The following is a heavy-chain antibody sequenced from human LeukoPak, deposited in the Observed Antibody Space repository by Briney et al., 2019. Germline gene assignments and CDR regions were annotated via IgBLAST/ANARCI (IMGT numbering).Heavy chain of an antibody. J-gene: IGHJ4*02. Sequence: MPGGSLRLXCAASGFTLSSCGFNWVRQAPGKGLEWVSSIGPTGTDIYYADSVRGRFTISRDNAKNSMYLQMDSLRDEDTAVYYCATETIGRHYDYWGQGTLLTVSS. V-gene: IGHV3-21*01. CDR3: ATETIGRHYDY. CDR2: IGPTGTDI. CDR1: GFTLSSCG.